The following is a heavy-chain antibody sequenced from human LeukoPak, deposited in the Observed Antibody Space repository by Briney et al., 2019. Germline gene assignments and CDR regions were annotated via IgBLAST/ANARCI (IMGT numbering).Heavy chain of an antibody. CDR2: IFHSVSI. J-gene: IGHJ4*02. CDR3: ARAVRKQPNYFDY. Sequence: PAVTLSLTCAVSGYSISRGNWWGWIRRPPGKGLEWIGYIFHSVSIYYNHSLKSRVTISVDTSKDQFSLKLSSVTAADTAVYYCARAVRKQPNYFDYWGQGTLFTVSS. V-gene: IGHV4-28*05. CDR1: GYSISRGNW. D-gene: IGHD6-13*01.